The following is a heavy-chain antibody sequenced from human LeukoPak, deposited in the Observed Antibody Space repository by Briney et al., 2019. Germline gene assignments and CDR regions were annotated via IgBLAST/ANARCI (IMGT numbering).Heavy chain of an antibody. CDR3: AKGLGYGLTYNWFDP. CDR2: ISWNSGSI. Sequence: PGGSLRLSCAASGFTFSSYGMHWVRQAPGKGLEWVSGISWNSGSIGYADSVKGRFTISRDNAKNSLYLQMNSLRAEDTALYYCAKGLGYGLTYNWFDPWGQGTLVTVSS. CDR1: GFTFSSYG. J-gene: IGHJ5*02. D-gene: IGHD5-18*01. V-gene: IGHV3-9*01.